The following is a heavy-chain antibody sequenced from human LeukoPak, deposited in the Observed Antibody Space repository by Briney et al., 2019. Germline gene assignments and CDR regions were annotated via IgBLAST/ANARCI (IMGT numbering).Heavy chain of an antibody. D-gene: IGHD3-9*01. J-gene: IGHJ4*02. V-gene: IGHV3-74*01. CDR2: INSDGSST. CDR1: GFTFSNYW. Sequence: GGSLRLSCAASGFTFSNYWMHWVRQAPGKGLVWVSRINSDGSSTSYADSVKGRFTISRDNAKNTLSLQMNSLRAEDTAVYYCVRDILLSDYGDNWGQGTLVTVSS. CDR3: VRDILLSDYGDN.